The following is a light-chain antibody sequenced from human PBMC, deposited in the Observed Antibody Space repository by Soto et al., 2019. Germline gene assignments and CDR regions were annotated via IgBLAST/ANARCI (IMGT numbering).Light chain of an antibody. CDR1: QGISSW. Sequence: DIQMTQSPSSVSASVGDRVTTTCRASQGISSWLAWYQQKPGKAPKLLIYAASSLQSGAQKRLGGRGLGTVFPLPTPGLQPEVFAPPFCPRAKVSPITLARGTRREFK. J-gene: IGKJ5*01. CDR2: AAS. V-gene: IGKV1-12*01. CDR3: PRAKVSPIT.